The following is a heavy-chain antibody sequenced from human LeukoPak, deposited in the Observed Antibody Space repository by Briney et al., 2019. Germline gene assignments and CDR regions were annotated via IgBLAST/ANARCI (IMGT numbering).Heavy chain of an antibody. CDR2: IIPIFGTA. Sequence: GASVKVSCKASGGTFSSYAISWVRQAPGQGLEWMGGIIPIFGTANYAQKFQGRVTITADESTSTAYMELSSLRSEDTAVYYCASTTRLLIVVVPAARGAFDVWGQGTMVTVSS. J-gene: IGHJ3*01. CDR3: ASTTRLLIVVVPAARGAFDV. V-gene: IGHV1-69*13. CDR1: GGTFSSYA. D-gene: IGHD2-2*01.